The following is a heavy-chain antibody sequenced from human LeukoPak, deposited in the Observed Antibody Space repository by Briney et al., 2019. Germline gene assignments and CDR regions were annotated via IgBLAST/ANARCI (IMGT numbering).Heavy chain of an antibody. CDR2: IKQDGSEK. D-gene: IGHD3-22*01. V-gene: IGHV3-7*01. Sequence: SGGSLRLSCAAPGFTFSSYWMSWVRQAPGKGLEWVANIKQDGSEKYYVDSVKGRFTISRDNAKNSLYLQMNSLRAEGTAVYYCARDSPIYDSSGYYDYYYYYMDVWGKGTTVTVSS. CDR1: GFTFSSYW. J-gene: IGHJ6*03. CDR3: ARDSPIYDSSGYYDYYYYYMDV.